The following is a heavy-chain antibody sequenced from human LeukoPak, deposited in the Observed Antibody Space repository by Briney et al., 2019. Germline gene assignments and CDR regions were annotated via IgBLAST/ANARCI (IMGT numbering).Heavy chain of an antibody. J-gene: IGHJ4*02. CDR2: IWYDGSNE. D-gene: IGHD1-1*01. V-gene: IGHV3-33*01. CDR3: ARGSQSTWGFFAY. CDR1: GFTFSNYG. Sequence: PWGSVSLYCAASGFTFSNYGMHWVRQAPGKGLQWVAVIWYDGSNEYYTGSVKGRFTISRDNAHNTLYLQMNSLRAEDTAVYYCARGSQSTWGFFAYWGQGPRGTVSS.